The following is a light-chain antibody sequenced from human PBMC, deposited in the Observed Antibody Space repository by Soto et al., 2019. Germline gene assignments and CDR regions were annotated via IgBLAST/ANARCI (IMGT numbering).Light chain of an antibody. CDR1: SSNIGTNA. CDR3: EAWDDSLNGYV. CDR2: NNN. Sequence: QSVLTQPPSASGTPGQRVTISCSGGSSNIGTNAVNWYQQLPGTAPKLLIYNNNQRPSGVPDRFSGSKSGTSASLAISGLQSEDVADYYCEAWDDSLNGYVFVTGTKVTDL. V-gene: IGLV1-44*01. J-gene: IGLJ1*01.